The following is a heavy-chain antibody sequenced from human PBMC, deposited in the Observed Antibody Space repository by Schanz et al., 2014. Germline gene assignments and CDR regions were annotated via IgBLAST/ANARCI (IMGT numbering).Heavy chain of an antibody. D-gene: IGHD2-21*01. V-gene: IGHV3-30*03. Sequence: VQLLESGGGLVQPGGSLRLSCAASEFTFSTHAMHWVRQAPGKGLEWVALVSSDGNNDYYTDSVKGRFTISRDNSKNTVHLQMNSLRAEDTAVYYCARDGYSVVVISPTESFDIWGQGTMVTVSP. CDR2: VSSDGNND. CDR3: ARDGYSVVVISPTESFDI. J-gene: IGHJ3*02. CDR1: EFTFSTHA.